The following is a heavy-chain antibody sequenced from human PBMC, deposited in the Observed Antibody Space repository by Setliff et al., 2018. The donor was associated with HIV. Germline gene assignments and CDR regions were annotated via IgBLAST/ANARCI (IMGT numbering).Heavy chain of an antibody. CDR2: ISGSGDST. CDR1: GFTFSSYA. CDR3: AKDPSDSSSWYYFHY. J-gene: IGHJ4*02. V-gene: IGHV3-23*01. D-gene: IGHD6-13*01. Sequence: GGSLRLSCTASGFTFSSYAMSWVRQAPGKGLEWVSRISGSGDSTYYADSVKGRFTISRDNSKNTLYLQMNSLRADDTAVYYCAKDPSDSSSWYYFHYWGQGALVTVSS.